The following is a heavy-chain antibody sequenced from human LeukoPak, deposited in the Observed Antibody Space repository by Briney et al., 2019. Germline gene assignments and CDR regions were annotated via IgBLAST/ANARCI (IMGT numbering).Heavy chain of an antibody. D-gene: IGHD2/OR15-2a*01. J-gene: IGHJ4*02. Sequence: PGGSLRLSCAASGFTFSSYAMSWVRQAPGKGLEWVSAISTSGGSTYADSVKGRFTISRGNSKNTLYLQMNSLRAEDTAIYYCANPSTTYYYFAYWGQGTLVTVSS. CDR2: ISTSGGST. CDR1: GFTFSSYA. V-gene: IGHV3-23*01. CDR3: ANPSTTYYYFAY.